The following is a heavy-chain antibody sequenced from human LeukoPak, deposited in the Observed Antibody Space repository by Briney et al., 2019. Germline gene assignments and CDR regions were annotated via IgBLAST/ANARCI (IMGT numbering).Heavy chain of an antibody. J-gene: IGHJ5*02. V-gene: IGHV4-59*01. Sequence: PSETLSLTCTVSGGSISSYYWSWIRQPPGKGLEWIGYIYYSGSTNYNPSLKSRVTISVDASKNQFSLKLSSVTAADTAVYYCARKPPRGPFDPWGQGTLVTVSS. CDR3: ARKPPRGPFDP. CDR2: IYYSGST. CDR1: GGSISSYY.